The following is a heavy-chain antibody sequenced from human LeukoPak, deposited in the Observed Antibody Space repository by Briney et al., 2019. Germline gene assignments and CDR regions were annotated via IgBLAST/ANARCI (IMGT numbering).Heavy chain of an antibody. Sequence: GASVKVSCKASGGTFSTYGISWVRQAPGQGLEWMGRIIPTIGIEKYAQKFQGRVMMTADRSTNTAYMELSSLKSEDTAVYYCARLPKLTGYDHGMDVWGQGTTVTVSS. CDR1: GGTFSTYG. J-gene: IGHJ6*02. CDR3: ARLPKLTGYDHGMDV. D-gene: IGHD3-9*01. V-gene: IGHV1-69*04. CDR2: IIPTIGIE.